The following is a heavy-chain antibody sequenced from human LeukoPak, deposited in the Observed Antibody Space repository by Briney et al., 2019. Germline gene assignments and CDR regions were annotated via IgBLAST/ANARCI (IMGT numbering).Heavy chain of an antibody. CDR2: IYTSGST. Sequence: SETLSLTCTVSGGSISSGSYYWSWIRQPAGKGLEWIGRIYTSGSTNYNPSLKSRVTISVDTSKNQFSLKLSSVTAADTAVYYRARGWSSGWLDWFDPWGQGTLVTVSS. CDR1: GGSISSGSYY. D-gene: IGHD6-19*01. J-gene: IGHJ5*02. V-gene: IGHV4-61*02. CDR3: ARGWSSGWLDWFDP.